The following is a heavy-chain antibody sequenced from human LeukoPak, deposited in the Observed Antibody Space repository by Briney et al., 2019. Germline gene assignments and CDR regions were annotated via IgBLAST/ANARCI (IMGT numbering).Heavy chain of an antibody. Sequence: PSETLSLTCTVSGGSISSYYWSWIRQPPGKGLEWIGYIYYSGSTNYNPSLKSRVTISVDTSKNQFSLKLSSVTAADTAVYYCAREEAYCGGDCYPDAFDIWGQGTMVTVSS. V-gene: IGHV4-59*01. CDR1: GGSISSYY. CDR3: AREEAYCGGDCYPDAFDI. D-gene: IGHD2-21*02. CDR2: IYYSGST. J-gene: IGHJ3*02.